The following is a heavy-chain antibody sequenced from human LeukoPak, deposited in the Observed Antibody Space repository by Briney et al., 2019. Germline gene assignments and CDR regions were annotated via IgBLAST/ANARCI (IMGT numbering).Heavy chain of an antibody. J-gene: IGHJ4*02. Sequence: GASVKVSCKASGYTFTGYYMQWVRQAAGKGLEWMGRINPNSGGTNYAQKFQGRVTMTREKSISTAKMERSRLRSDDTAVYYCARQHGGSCSYYIFDYWGQGTLVTVSS. V-gene: IGHV1-2*06. CDR3: ARQHGGSCSYYIFDY. D-gene: IGHD3-10*01. CDR2: INPNSGGT. CDR1: GYTFTGYY.